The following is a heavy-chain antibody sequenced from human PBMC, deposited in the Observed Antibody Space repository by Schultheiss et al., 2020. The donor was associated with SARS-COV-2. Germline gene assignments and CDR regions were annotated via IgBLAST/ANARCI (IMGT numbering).Heavy chain of an antibody. CDR2: IYYSGST. D-gene: IGHD6-6*01. CDR3: ARHGSSSGWFDP. CDR1: GGSISSGGYY. Sequence: SQTLSLTCTVSGGSISSGGYYWSWIRQHPGKRLEWIGYIYYSGSTYYNPSLKSRVTISVDTSKNQFSLKLSSVTAADTAVYYCARHGSSSGWFDPWGQGTLVTVSS. J-gene: IGHJ5*02. V-gene: IGHV4-31*03.